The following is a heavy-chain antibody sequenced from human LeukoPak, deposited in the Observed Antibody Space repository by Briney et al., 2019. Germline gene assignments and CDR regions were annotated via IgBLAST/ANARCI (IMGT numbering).Heavy chain of an antibody. CDR1: GFTVSNNY. V-gene: IGHV3-66*01. CDR3: ARDCSSTSCYDV. J-gene: IGHJ6*04. CDR2: IYSGGRT. Sequence: GGSLRLSCAASGFTVSNNYMNWVRQAPGEGLEWVSVIYSGGRTYYADSVKGRFTISRDNSKNTLYLQMNSLRAEDTAVYYCARDCSSTSCYDVWGKGTTVTISS. D-gene: IGHD2-2*01.